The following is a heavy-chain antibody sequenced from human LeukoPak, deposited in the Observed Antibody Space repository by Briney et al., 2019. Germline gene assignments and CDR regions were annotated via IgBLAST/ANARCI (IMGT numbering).Heavy chain of an antibody. Sequence: GASVKVSCKASAFTLTSSAVQWVRQARGQLLELIPWIVVGSGNTNYAQKFQERVTITRDMSTSTAYMELSSLRSEDTAVYYCARADYDILTSFQHWGQGTLVTVSS. CDR2: IVVGSGNT. CDR1: AFTLTSSA. CDR3: ARADYDILTSFQH. D-gene: IGHD3-9*01. V-gene: IGHV1-58*01. J-gene: IGHJ1*01.